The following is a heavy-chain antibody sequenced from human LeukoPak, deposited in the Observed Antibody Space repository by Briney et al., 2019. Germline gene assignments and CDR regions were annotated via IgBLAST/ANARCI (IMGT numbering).Heavy chain of an antibody. CDR1: GYSFTSYW. J-gene: IGHJ3*02. Sequence: GESLKISCKGSGYSFTSYWIGWVRQMPGKGLEWMGIIYPGDSDTRYSPSFQGQVTISADKSISTAYLQWSSLKASDTAMYYCARHRGFYYDSSGHDAFDIGGQGTMVTVSS. D-gene: IGHD3-22*01. CDR3: ARHRGFYYDSSGHDAFDI. V-gene: IGHV5-51*01. CDR2: IYPGDSDT.